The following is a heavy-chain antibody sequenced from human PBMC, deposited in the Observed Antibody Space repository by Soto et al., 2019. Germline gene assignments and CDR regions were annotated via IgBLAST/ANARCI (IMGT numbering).Heavy chain of an antibody. J-gene: IGHJ4*02. D-gene: IGHD3-9*01. CDR2: ISGSGGST. Sequence: GGSLRLSCAASGFTFSSYAMSWVRQAPGKGLEWVSAISGSGGSTYYADSVKGRFTISRDNSKNTLYLQMNSLRAEDTAVYYCANKERGGVRYFDWLPIDYWGQGTLVTVSS. CDR1: GFTFSSYA. CDR3: ANKERGGVRYFDWLPIDY. V-gene: IGHV3-23*01.